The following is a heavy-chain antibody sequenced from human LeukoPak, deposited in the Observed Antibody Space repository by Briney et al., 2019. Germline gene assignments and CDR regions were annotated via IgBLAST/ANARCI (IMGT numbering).Heavy chain of an antibody. CDR2: IRSKAYRGTT. CDR1: EFTFADHA. J-gene: IGHJ6*02. V-gene: IGHV3-49*04. CDR3: ARGAIHLWLYYGMDV. D-gene: IGHD5-18*01. Sequence: PGGSLRLSCTASEFTFADHAMSWVRHAPGKGLEWVGFIRSKAYRGTTEYAPAVKGRFTISRDDSQSVAYLQMNNLQTEDTAVYYCARGAIHLWLYYGMDVWGQGTTVIVSS.